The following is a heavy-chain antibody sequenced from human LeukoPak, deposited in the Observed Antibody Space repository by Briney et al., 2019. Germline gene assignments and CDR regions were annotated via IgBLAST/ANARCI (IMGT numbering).Heavy chain of an antibody. CDR3: ASSIAAAGDFDY. D-gene: IGHD6-13*01. J-gene: IGHJ4*02. CDR1: GGSFSGYY. V-gene: IGHV4-34*01. CDR2: INHSGST. Sequence: SETPSLTCAVYGGSFSGYYWSWIRQPPGKGLEWIGEINHSGSTNYNPSLKSRVTISVDTSKNQFSLKLSSVTAADTAVYYCASSIAAAGDFDYWGQGTLVTVSS.